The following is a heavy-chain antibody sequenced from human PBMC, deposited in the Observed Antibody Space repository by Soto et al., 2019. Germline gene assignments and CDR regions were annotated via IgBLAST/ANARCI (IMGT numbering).Heavy chain of an antibody. CDR2: ISYDGSNK. J-gene: IGHJ6*02. V-gene: IGHV3-30-3*01. CDR1: GFTFSSYA. Sequence: QVQLVESGGGVVQPGRSLRLSCAASGFTFSSYAMHWVRQAPGKGLEWVAVISYDGSNKYYADSVKGRFTISRDNSKNTLYLKMNSLRAEDTAVYYCARAREGMDVWGQGTTVTVSS. CDR3: ARAREGMDV.